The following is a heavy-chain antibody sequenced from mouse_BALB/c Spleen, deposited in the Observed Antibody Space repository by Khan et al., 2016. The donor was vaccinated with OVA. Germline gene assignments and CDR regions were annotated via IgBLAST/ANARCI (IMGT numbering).Heavy chain of an antibody. D-gene: IGHD2-14*01. Sequence: VELVESGPGLVTPSQSLSITCTVSGFSLSRYSVHWVRQPPGKGLEWLGMIWGDGSTDYNSALKSRLSICKDNSKSQVFLKMNSLQTDDTAMYYCARAYYRYDGYYAMDYWGQGTSVTVSS. CDR1: GFSLSRYS. CDR2: IWGDGST. V-gene: IGHV2-6-4*01. CDR3: ARAYYRYDGYYAMDY. J-gene: IGHJ4*01.